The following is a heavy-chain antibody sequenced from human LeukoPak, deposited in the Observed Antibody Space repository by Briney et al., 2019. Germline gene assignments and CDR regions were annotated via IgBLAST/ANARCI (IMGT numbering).Heavy chain of an antibody. V-gene: IGHV4-31*03. D-gene: IGHD2-15*01. CDR3: AGCSGGSPIDAFHI. CDR2: IYYSGSN. Sequence: SETPSLTCTVSGGSINSGAYYWSWIRQHPGKGLEWIGYIYYSGSNYYNPSLKSRVTISVDTSKNQFSLKLSSVTAAGTAVYYCAGCSGGSPIDAFHIWGQGTMVTVSS. J-gene: IGHJ3*02. CDR1: GGSINSGAYY.